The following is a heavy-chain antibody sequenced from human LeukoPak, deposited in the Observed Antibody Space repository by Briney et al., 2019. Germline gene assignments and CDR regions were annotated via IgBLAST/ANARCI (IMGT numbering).Heavy chain of an antibody. D-gene: IGHD1-26*01. J-gene: IGHJ3*02. Sequence: GGSLRLSCAASGFTFSSYVMSWVRQAPGKGLEWVSAISGSGGSTYYADSVEGRFTISRDNSKNTLYLQMDSLRAEDTALYYCARKKWEPTSNDAFDIGAKGQWSPSLQ. CDR3: ARKKWEPTSNDAFD. CDR2: ISGSGGST. CDR1: GFTFSSYV. V-gene: IGHV3-23*01.